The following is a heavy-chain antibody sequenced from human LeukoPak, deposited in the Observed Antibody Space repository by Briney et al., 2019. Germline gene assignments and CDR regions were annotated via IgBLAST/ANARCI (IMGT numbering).Heavy chain of an antibody. Sequence: PGGSLRLSCAASGFTFSSYSMNWVRQAPGKGLEWVSSISSSSSYIYYGDSVKGRFTISRDNAKDSLYLQMNSLRAEDTAVYHCARDYEIYWGQGTLVTVSS. D-gene: IGHD5-12*01. CDR1: GFTFSSYS. J-gene: IGHJ4*02. CDR2: ISSSSSYI. V-gene: IGHV3-21*01. CDR3: ARDYEIY.